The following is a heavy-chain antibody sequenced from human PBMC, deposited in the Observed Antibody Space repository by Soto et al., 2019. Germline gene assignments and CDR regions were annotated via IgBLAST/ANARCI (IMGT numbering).Heavy chain of an antibody. CDR1: GDSVSSNSAA. Sequence: QVQLQQSGPGLVKPSQTLSLTCAISGDSVSSNSAAWNWISQSPSRGLEWLGRTYYRSKWYNDYAVSVKSRITINPDTSKNHFSMQLNSVTPEDTAVYYCARAGYSYGYVSFDYWGQGNLVTVSS. V-gene: IGHV6-1*01. J-gene: IGHJ4*02. CDR3: ARAGYSYGYVSFDY. CDR2: TYYRSKWYN. D-gene: IGHD5-18*01.